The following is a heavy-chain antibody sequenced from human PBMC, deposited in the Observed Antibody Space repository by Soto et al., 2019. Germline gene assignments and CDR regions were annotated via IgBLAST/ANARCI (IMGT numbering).Heavy chain of an antibody. V-gene: IGHV5-51*01. CDR2: IYPGDSDT. D-gene: IGHD2-2*01. CDR3: ARHWQYCSSTSCFYGMDV. Sequence: GESLKISCNGSGYSFTSYWICWVRQMPWKGLEWMGIIYPGDSDTRYSPSFQGQVTISADKSISTAYLQWSSLKASDTAMYYCARHWQYCSSTSCFYGMDVWGQGTTVTVSS. CDR1: GYSFTSYW. J-gene: IGHJ6*02.